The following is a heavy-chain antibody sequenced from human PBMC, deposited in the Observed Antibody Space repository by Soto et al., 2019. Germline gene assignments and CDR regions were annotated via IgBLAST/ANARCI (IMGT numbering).Heavy chain of an antibody. CDR2: ISYDGSNK. CDR1: GFSFSTYG. Sequence: QVQLVESGGGVVQPGRSLRLSCAASGFSFSTYGMHWVRQAPGKGLQWVAVISYDGSNKHYADSVKGRFTISRDNSKNTLFLQMTGLRAEDTAVYYCAKVADYASGSYYGLFDYWGQGILVTVSS. J-gene: IGHJ4*02. V-gene: IGHV3-30*18. D-gene: IGHD3-10*01. CDR3: AKVADYASGSYYGLFDY.